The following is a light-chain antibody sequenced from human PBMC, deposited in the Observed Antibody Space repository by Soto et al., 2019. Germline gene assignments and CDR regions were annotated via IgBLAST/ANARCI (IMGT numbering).Light chain of an antibody. Sequence: DIQLTQSPSFLSASVGDIVTITCRASQAIDTYLAWYQQKPGKAPKLLIYAASLLQSGVPSRFSGSGSGTEFTLTINSLQPEDFASYYCQQLNSFPFIFGQGTRLEIK. CDR1: QAIDTY. J-gene: IGKJ5*01. CDR3: QQLNSFPFI. CDR2: AAS. V-gene: IGKV1-9*01.